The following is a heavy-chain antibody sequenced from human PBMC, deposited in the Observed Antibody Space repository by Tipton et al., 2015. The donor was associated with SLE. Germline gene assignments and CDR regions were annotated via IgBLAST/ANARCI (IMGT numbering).Heavy chain of an antibody. Sequence: TLSLTCAVYGGSFSGYSWSWIRQPPGKGLEWIGEINHSGSTNYNPSLKSRVTISVDTSKNQFSLKLSSVTAADTAVYYCASRGDYGDYVSGYWYFDLWGRGTLVTVSS. V-gene: IGHV4-34*01. CDR1: GGSFSGYS. D-gene: IGHD4-17*01. CDR3: ASRGDYGDYVSGYWYFDL. J-gene: IGHJ2*01. CDR2: INHSGST.